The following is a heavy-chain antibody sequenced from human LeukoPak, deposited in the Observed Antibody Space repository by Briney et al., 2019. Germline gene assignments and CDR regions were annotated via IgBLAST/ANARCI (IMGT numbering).Heavy chain of an antibody. D-gene: IGHD6-6*01. CDR1: GYTFTGYY. V-gene: IGHV1-2*02. CDR3: ARGLKRLYSSSRQTVVFGY. CDR2: INPNSGGT. Sequence: ASVKVSCKASGYTFTGYYMHWVRQAPGQGLEWMGWINPNSGGTNYAQKFQGRVTMTRDTSISTAYMELSRLRSDDTAVYYCARGLKRLYSSSRQTVVFGYWGQGTLVTVSS. J-gene: IGHJ4*02.